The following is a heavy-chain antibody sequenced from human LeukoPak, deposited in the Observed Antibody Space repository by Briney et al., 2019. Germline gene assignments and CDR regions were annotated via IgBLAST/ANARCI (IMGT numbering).Heavy chain of an antibody. CDR1: GYSISSGYY. D-gene: IGHD4/OR15-4a*01. CDR2: IYHSGST. V-gene: IGHV4-38-2*02. Sequence: SETLSLTCTVSGYSISSGYYWGWIRQPPGKGLEWIGSIYHSGSTYYNPSLKSRVTISVDTSKNQFSLKLSSVTAADTAVYYCARDLTSRLKDNAFDIWGQGSMVTVSS. CDR3: ARDLTSRLKDNAFDI. J-gene: IGHJ3*02.